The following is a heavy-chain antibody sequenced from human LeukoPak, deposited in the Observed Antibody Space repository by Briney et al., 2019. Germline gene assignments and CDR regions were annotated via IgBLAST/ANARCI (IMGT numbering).Heavy chain of an antibody. J-gene: IGHJ6*02. D-gene: IGHD3-3*01. Sequence: ASVKVSCKASGGTFISYAISWVRQAPGQGLEWMGGIIPIFGTANYAQKFQGRVTITADESTSTAYMELSSLRSEDTAVYYCARGGYDFVYYYYGMDVWGQGTTVTVSS. CDR2: IIPIFGTA. V-gene: IGHV1-69*13. CDR1: GGTFISYA. CDR3: ARGGYDFVYYYYGMDV.